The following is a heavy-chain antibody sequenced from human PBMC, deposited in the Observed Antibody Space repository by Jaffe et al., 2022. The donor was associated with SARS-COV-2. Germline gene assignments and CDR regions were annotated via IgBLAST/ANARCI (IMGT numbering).Heavy chain of an antibody. CDR2: ISYDGSNK. D-gene: IGHD1-26*01. CDR3: ARSGSNSPFFQH. V-gene: IGHV3-30-3*01. CDR1: GFTFSSYA. J-gene: IGHJ1*01. Sequence: QVQLVESGGGVVQPGRSLRLSCAASGFTFSSYAMHWVRQAPGKGLEWVAVISYDGSNKYYADSVKGRFTISRDNSKNTLYLQMNSLRAEDTAVYYCARSGSNSPFFQHWGQGTLVTVSS.